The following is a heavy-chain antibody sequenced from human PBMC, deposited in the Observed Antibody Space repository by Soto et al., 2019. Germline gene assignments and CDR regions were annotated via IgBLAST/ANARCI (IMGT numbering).Heavy chain of an antibody. CDR2: MYSGGIT. Sequence: PGGALRLSGAASGFTVSSNYMSWVRQAPGKGLYCVSVMYSGGITYXXDSVKGRXXISRHNSKNALCLQMXSLRAEYTALYYCARDAPGPYYMDVWRKGTTVTVSS. J-gene: IGHJ6*03. V-gene: IGHV3-53*04. CDR3: ARDAPGPYYMDV. CDR1: GFTVSSNY.